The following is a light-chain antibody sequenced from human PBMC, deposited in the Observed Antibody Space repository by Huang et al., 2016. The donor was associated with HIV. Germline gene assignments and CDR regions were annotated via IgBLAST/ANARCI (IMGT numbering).Light chain of an antibody. Sequence: EIVLTQSPDFQSVTPTEKITITCRASPNIVNSLHGYQQKPDQSPQLLIKSASQTISGVPARFSGSGSGTDFTLTINTPEAVDAATYYCHQSSSLPYTFGQETKLEIK. V-gene: IGKV6-21*02. CDR1: PNIVNS. CDR3: HQSSSLPYT. CDR2: SAS. J-gene: IGKJ2*01.